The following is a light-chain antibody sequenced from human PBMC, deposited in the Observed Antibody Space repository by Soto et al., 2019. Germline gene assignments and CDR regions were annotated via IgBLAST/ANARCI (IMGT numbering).Light chain of an antibody. CDR3: QQYDNRPPSRYN. CDR2: DAS. V-gene: IGKV1-33*01. CDR1: QDISNY. J-gene: IGKJ2*01. Sequence: DIQMTQSPSSLSASVGDRVTITCQASQDISNYLNWYQQKPGKAPKLLIYDASNLETGVPSRFSGSGSGTDFTFTISSLQPEDIATYYCQQYDNRPPSRYNFGQGTKVDNK.